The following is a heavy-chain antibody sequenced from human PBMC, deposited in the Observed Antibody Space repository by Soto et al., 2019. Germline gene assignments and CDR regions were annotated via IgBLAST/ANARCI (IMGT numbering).Heavy chain of an antibody. CDR3: ARGDFLADLHGMDV. V-gene: IGHV4-30-4*01. CDR2: IYYSGST. Sequence: SETLSLTCTVSGGSISSGDYYWSWIRQPPGKGLEWIGYIYYSGSTYYNPSLKSRVTISVDTSKNQFSLKLSSVTAADTAVYYCARGDFLADLHGMDVWGQGNTVTVSS. CDR1: GGSISSGDYY. J-gene: IGHJ6*02. D-gene: IGHD3-3*01.